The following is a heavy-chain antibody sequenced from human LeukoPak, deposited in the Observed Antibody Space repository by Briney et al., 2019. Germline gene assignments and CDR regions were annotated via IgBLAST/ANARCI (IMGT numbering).Heavy chain of an antibody. V-gene: IGHV4-34*01. Sequence: SETLSLTCAVYSGSFSGYYWSGIRQPPGKGLEWIGEINHSGSTNYNPSLKSRVTILVDTSKNQFSLKLSSVTAADTAVYYCARGHSPVTTKVSYFQHWGQGTLVTVSS. D-gene: IGHD4-17*01. J-gene: IGHJ1*01. CDR3: ARGHSPVTTKVSYFQH. CDR1: SGSFSGYY. CDR2: INHSGST.